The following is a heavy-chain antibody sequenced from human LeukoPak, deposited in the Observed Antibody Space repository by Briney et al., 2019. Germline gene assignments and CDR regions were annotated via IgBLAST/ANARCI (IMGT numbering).Heavy chain of an antibody. J-gene: IGHJ4*02. D-gene: IGHD1-20*01. CDR2: IDPSGTTL. Sequence: GGSLRLSCAASGFTLRHYVMSWVRQAPGKGLEWDSYIDPSGTTLYYADSVKGRFIISRDNGKNSLYLQLRSLKDEDTAVYFCARAAYNWNWGQGTLVTVSS. CDR1: GFTLRHYV. V-gene: IGHV3-11*01. CDR3: ARAAYNWN.